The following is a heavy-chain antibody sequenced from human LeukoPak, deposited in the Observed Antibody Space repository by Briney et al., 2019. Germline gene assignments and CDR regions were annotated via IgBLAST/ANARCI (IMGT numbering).Heavy chain of an antibody. J-gene: IGHJ4*02. CDR3: ARGETYYDILTGYYTPGEPDY. V-gene: IGHV3-21*01. CDR1: GFTFNTYS. Sequence: GGSLRLSCEASGFTFNTYSMNWARQAPGKGLEWVSSIDSSGGYMFYADSVKGRFIISRDNAKKSLYLQMNSLRAEDTAVYYCARGETYYDILTGYYTPGEPDYWGQGTLVTVSS. D-gene: IGHD3-9*01. CDR2: IDSSGGYM.